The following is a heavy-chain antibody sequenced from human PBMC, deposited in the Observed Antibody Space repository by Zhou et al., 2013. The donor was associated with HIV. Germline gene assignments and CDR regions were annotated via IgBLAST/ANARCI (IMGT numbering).Heavy chain of an antibody. D-gene: IGHD1-1*01. Sequence: QVQLVQSGPEVKKPGASVKVSCKASGYTFTSYGFSWVRQAPGQGPEWMGWISTYNGNTNYAQKFQGRVTMTTDTSTSTAYMELNSLRSEDTAVYYCARRGTWGDRFNVIRGGLDVWGQGTTVTVSS. CDR3: ARRGTWGDRFNVIRGGLDV. CDR2: ISTYNGNT. J-gene: IGHJ6*02. CDR1: GYTFTSYG. V-gene: IGHV1-18*01.